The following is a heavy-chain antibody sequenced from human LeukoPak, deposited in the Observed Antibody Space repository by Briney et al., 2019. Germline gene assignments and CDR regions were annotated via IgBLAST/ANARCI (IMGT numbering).Heavy chain of an antibody. D-gene: IGHD2-8*02. V-gene: IGHV4-59*08. CDR2: ISDIGSI. CDR3: AGHHPRNTVDF. J-gene: IGHJ4*02. CDR1: GGSISSYY. Sequence: SETLSLTCTVSGGSISSYYWSLIRQPPGKGLEWIAYISDIGSINYNPSLKSRVTISLDTSKNQFSLKLSSVTAAGTAVYYCAGHHPRNTVDFWGQGTLVTVSS.